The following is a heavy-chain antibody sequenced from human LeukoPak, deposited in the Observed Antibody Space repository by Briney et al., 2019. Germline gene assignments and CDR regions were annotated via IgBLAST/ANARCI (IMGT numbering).Heavy chain of an antibody. D-gene: IGHD3-22*01. J-gene: IGHJ4*02. Sequence: GGSLRLSCAASGFTFSSYSMTWVRQAPGKGLEWVSYISSSSSTIYYADSVKGRFTISRDNAKNSLYLQMNSLRAEDTAVYYCARTDVDYYDSSGYSAWGQGTLVTVSS. CDR2: ISSSSSTI. V-gene: IGHV3-48*01. CDR3: ARTDVDYYDSSGYSA. CDR1: GFTFSSYS.